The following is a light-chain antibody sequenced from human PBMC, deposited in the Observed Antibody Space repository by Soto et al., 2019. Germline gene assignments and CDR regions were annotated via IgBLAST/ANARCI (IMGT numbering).Light chain of an antibody. CDR3: SSYSSSSTLYV. V-gene: IGLV2-14*01. CDR2: DVS. J-gene: IGLJ1*01. CDR1: SSDVGAYNY. Sequence: QPVLTQPASVSGSPGQSITISCTGTSSDVGAYNYVSWYQQHPGKAPRLMICDVSNRPSGVSNRFSGSKSGNTASLTISGLQAEDEADYYCSSYSSSSTLYVFGTGTKLTVL.